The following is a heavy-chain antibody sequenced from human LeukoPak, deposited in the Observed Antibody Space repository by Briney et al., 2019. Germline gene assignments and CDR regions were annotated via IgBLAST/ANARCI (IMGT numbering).Heavy chain of an antibody. Sequence: SVKVSCKASGGTFSSYAISWVRQAPGQGLEWMGGIIPIFGTANYAQKFQGRGTITADESTSTAYMELSSLRSEDTAVYYCARDPISYGGFGDWGQGTLVTVSS. V-gene: IGHV1-69*13. CDR2: IIPIFGTA. CDR1: GGTFSSYA. J-gene: IGHJ4*02. CDR3: ARDPISYGGFGD. D-gene: IGHD3-16*01.